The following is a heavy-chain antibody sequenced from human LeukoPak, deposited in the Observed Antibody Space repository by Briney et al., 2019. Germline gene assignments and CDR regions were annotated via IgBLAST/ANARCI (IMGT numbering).Heavy chain of an antibody. Sequence: TGGSLRLSCAAYGFTFSSYYMNWVRQPPGKGLEWIGYIYYSGSTNYNPSLKSRVTISVDTSKNQFSLKLSSVTAADTAVYYCARASGGNSAISTYYYMDVWGKGTTVTISS. D-gene: IGHD4-23*01. CDR3: ARASGGNSAISTYYYMDV. CDR2: IYYSGST. J-gene: IGHJ6*03. V-gene: IGHV4-59*01. CDR1: GFTFSSYY.